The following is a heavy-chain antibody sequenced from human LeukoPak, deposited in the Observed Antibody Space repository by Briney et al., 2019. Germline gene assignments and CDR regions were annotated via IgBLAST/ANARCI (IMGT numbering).Heavy chain of an antibody. Sequence: SETLSPTCTVSGGSVSSGSYYWSWIRQPPGKGLEWIGYIYYSGSTNYNPSLKSRVTISVDTSKNQFSLKLSSVTAADTAVYYCARDSSGWGYYFDYWGQGTLVTVSS. D-gene: IGHD6-19*01. J-gene: IGHJ4*02. V-gene: IGHV4-61*01. CDR1: GGSVSSGSYY. CDR3: ARDSSGWGYYFDY. CDR2: IYYSGST.